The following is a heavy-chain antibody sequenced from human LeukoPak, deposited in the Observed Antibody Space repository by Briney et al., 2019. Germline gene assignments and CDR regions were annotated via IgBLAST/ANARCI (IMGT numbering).Heavy chain of an antibody. CDR1: GFTSIRYW. CDR2: IKQNGSVQ. V-gene: IGHV3-7*01. D-gene: IGHD6-19*01. Sequence: GGSLRLSRGASGFTSIRYWMSWVRQAPGKGLEWVANIKQNGSVQYYADSMKGRFTISRDNTKNSLYLQMNSLRPEDTAVYHCARIGSSGSAYDLWGHGTLVTVSS. J-gene: IGHJ5*02. CDR3: ARIGSSGSAYDL.